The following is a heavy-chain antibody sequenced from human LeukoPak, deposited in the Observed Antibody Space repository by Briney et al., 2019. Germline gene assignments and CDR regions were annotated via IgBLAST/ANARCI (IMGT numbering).Heavy chain of an antibody. CDR3: ARRELPDNWFDP. D-gene: IGHD1-26*01. CDR2: INHSGST. Sequence: PSETLSLTCAVYGGSFSGYYWSWIRQPPGKGLEWIGEINHSGSTNYNPSLKSRVTISVDTSKNQFSLKLSSVTAADTAVYYCARRELPDNWFDPWGQGTLVTVSS. CDR1: GGSFSGYY. J-gene: IGHJ5*02. V-gene: IGHV4-34*01.